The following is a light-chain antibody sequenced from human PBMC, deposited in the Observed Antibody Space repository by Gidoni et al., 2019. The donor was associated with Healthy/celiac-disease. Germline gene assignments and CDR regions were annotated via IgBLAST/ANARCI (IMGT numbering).Light chain of an antibody. CDR1: QSVSSN. J-gene: IGKJ5*01. V-gene: IGKV3-15*01. CDR3: QQYNNWPPIT. CDR2: GAS. Sequence: EIVMTQSPATLSVSPGERATLSCRASQSVSSNLAWYQQKPGQAPRLRIYGASTRAPGIPARFSGSGSGTEFTLTISCLQSEDFAFYYCQQYNNWPPITFGQXTRLEIK.